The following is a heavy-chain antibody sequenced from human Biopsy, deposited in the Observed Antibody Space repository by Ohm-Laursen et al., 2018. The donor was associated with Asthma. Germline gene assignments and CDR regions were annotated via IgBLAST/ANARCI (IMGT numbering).Heavy chain of an antibody. CDR2: IYYSGST. D-gene: IGHD2-21*02. CDR1: YGSITSGGYY. CDR3: ARGISRVTGLFDHFDS. Sequence: SETLSLTCTVSYGSITSGGYYWTWIRQHPGKGLEWIGHIYYSGSTNYQPSLKSRVTISVDTSKNQFSLKLRSVTAADAAVYYCARGISRVTGLFDHFDSWGQGTLVTVSS. J-gene: IGHJ4*02. V-gene: IGHV4-61*08.